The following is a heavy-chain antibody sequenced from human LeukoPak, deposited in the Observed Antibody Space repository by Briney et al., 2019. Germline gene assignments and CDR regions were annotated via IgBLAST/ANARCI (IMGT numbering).Heavy chain of an antibody. CDR3: ARAILYDGFTDY. V-gene: IGHV1-2*02. CDR1: GYTFTSYG. Sequence: ASVKVSSKASGYTFTSYGISWVRQAPGQGLEWMGWINPNSGGTNYAQKFQGRVTMTRDTSISTAYMELSRLRSDDTAVYYCARAILYDGFTDYWGQGTLVTVSS. CDR2: INPNSGGT. J-gene: IGHJ4*02. D-gene: IGHD5/OR15-5a*01.